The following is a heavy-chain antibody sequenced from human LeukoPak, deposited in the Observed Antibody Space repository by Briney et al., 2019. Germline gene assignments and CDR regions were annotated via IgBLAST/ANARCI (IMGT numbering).Heavy chain of an antibody. CDR2: ISTDSTYT. V-gene: IGHV3-23*03. J-gene: IGHJ4*02. CDR3: TLRGYTPTFLDY. D-gene: IGHD5-12*01. CDR1: GFTFSSYP. Sequence: GGSLRLSCAASGFTFSSYPMSWVRQAPGKGLEWVSIISTDSTYTFYAHSVKGRFTISRDDSKNTVYLQMNSLKTEDTALYYCTLRGYTPTFLDYWGQGTLVTVSS.